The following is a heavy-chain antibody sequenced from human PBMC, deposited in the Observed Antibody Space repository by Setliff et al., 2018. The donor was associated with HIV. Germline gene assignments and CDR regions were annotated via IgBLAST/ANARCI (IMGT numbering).Heavy chain of an antibody. D-gene: IGHD1-26*01. J-gene: IGHJ4*02. CDR1: GGSISSYY. Sequence: SETPSLTCTVSGGSISSYYWSWIRQPAGKGLEWIGRIYTSGSTHYNPSLKSRVTMSVDTSKNQFSLKLSFVTAADTAVYYCARDQRWEFPHYFDYWGQGALVTVS. V-gene: IGHV4-4*07. CDR3: ARDQRWEFPHYFDY. CDR2: IYTSGST.